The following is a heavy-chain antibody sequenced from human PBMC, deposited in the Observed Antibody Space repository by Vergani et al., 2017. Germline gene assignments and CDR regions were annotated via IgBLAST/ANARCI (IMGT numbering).Heavy chain of an antibody. CDR1: GGSFSGYY. D-gene: IGHD3-10*01. J-gene: IGHJ4*02. V-gene: IGHV4-34*01. CDR2: INHSGST. Sequence: QVQLQQWGAGLLKPSETLSLTCAVYGGSFSGYYWSWIRQPPGKGLEWYGGINHSGSTNNNPSLKSRVTISVDTSKNQFSLKLGSVTAADTAVYYCARVIGITIVRGVMLVFDYWGQGTLVTVSS. CDR3: ARVIGITIVRGVMLVFDY.